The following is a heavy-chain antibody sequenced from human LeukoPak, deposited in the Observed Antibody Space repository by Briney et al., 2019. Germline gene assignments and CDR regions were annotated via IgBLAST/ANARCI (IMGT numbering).Heavy chain of an antibody. D-gene: IGHD3-22*01. Sequence: GESLKISCTGSGYSFTSYGISWVRQAPGQGLEWMGWISAYNGNTNYAQKLQGRVTMTTDTSTSTAYMELRSLRSDDTAVYYCARLNWLSNAFDIWGQGTMVTVSS. V-gene: IGHV1-18*01. CDR3: ARLNWLSNAFDI. CDR2: ISAYNGNT. J-gene: IGHJ3*02. CDR1: GYSFTSYG.